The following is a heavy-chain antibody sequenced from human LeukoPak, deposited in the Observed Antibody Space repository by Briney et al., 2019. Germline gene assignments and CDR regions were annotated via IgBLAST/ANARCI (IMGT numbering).Heavy chain of an antibody. D-gene: IGHD3-9*01. CDR2: IYSDGSST. V-gene: IGHV3-74*01. CDR1: GFTFSSYW. CDR3: ARATNYYDILTGYYQGAFDI. Sequence: GGSLRLSCAASGFTFSSYWMHWVRQAPGKGLVWVSRIYSDGSSTSYADSVKGRFTISRDNAKNTLYLQMNSLRAEDTAVYYCARATNYYDILTGYYQGAFDIWGQGTMVTVSS. J-gene: IGHJ3*02.